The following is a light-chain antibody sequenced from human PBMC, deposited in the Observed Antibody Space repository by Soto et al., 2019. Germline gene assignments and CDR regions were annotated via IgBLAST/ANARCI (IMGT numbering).Light chain of an antibody. CDR1: QDLRNY. CDR2: DAS. CDR3: QQDEYLPRT. Sequence: DIQMTQSPSSLSASVGDRVTITCQASQDLRNYLNWYQQKPGKAPKLLIYDASNLETGVPSRFSGSGSGTDFTFTISSLQPEDIATYDCQQDEYLPRTFGPGTKVDI. J-gene: IGKJ3*01. V-gene: IGKV1-33*01.